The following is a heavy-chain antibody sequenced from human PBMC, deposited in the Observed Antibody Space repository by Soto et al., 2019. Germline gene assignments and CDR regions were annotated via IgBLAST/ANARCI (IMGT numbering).Heavy chain of an antibody. J-gene: IGHJ4*02. D-gene: IGHD6-19*01. Sequence: QITLKESGPTLVKPTQTLTLTCAFSGFSLNLSGVGVGWIRQPPGKALEWLALVYWDDEKRYSPSLKSRLTITEDTSKNQVVLTMTNMDPVDTATYYCAHRRTRLVAFGYWGQGTLVTVSS. CDR1: GFSLNLSGVG. CDR2: VYWDDEK. V-gene: IGHV2-5*02. CDR3: AHRRTRLVAFGY.